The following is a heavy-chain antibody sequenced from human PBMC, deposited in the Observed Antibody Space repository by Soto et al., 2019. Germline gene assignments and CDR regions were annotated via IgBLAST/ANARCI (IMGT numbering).Heavy chain of an antibody. V-gene: IGHV1-18*01. J-gene: IGHJ6*02. CDR2: ISAYNGNT. CDR3: ASGLWFGEFTTYYYYGMDV. Sequence: QVQLVQSGAEVKKPGASVKVSCKASGYTFTSYGISWVRQAPGQGLEWMGWISAYNGNTNYAQKLQGRVTMTTDTSTSTAYMELRSLSSDDTAVYYCASGLWFGEFTTYYYYGMDVWGQGTTVTVSS. D-gene: IGHD3-10*01. CDR1: GYTFTSYG.